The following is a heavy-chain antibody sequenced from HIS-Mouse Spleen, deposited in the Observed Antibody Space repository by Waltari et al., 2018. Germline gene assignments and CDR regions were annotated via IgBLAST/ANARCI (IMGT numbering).Heavy chain of an antibody. CDR1: GYSISSGYY. D-gene: IGHD1-26*01. V-gene: IGHV4-38-2*02. CDR3: ARDLGGGSYFDY. CDR2: IYHSGST. J-gene: IGHJ4*02. Sequence: QVQLQESGPGLVKPSETLSLTCTVSGYSISSGYYWGWIRQPPGKGLEWIGSIYHSGSTYTNPSLNSRVTLSVDTSKNQFSLKLSSVTAADTAVYYCARDLGGGSYFDYWGQGTLVTVSS.